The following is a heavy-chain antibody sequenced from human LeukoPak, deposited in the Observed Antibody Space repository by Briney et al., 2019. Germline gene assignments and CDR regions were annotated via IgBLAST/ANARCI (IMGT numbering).Heavy chain of an antibody. V-gene: IGHV1-69*13. CDR3: ARGGGVDILTGFQY. J-gene: IGHJ4*02. CDR1: GGTFSSYA. CDR2: IIPIFGTA. Sequence: ASVKVSFKASGGTFSSYAISWVRQAPGQGLEWMGGIIPIFGTANYAQKFQGRVTITADQSTSTAYMELSSLRSEDTAVYYCARGGGVDILTGFQYWGQGTLVTVSS. D-gene: IGHD3-9*01.